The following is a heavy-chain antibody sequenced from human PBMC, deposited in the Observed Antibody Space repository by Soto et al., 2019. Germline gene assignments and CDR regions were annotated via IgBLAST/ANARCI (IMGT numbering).Heavy chain of an antibody. Sequence: GGSLRLSCAASGFTFSFYWMSWVHQAPGKGLEWVANIKQDGSEKYYVDSVKGRFTISRDNAKNSLYLQMNSLRVEDTAVYYCLGLERDWGAIDIWGQGTMVTVSS. CDR3: LGLERDWGAIDI. CDR1: GFTFSFYW. D-gene: IGHD7-27*01. CDR2: IKQDGSEK. V-gene: IGHV3-7*01. J-gene: IGHJ3*02.